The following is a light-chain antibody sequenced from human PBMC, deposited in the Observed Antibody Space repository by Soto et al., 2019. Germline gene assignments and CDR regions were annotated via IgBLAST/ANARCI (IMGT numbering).Light chain of an antibody. CDR3: SSYTSSSTLVV. V-gene: IGLV2-14*01. J-gene: IGLJ2*01. CDR1: SSDVGGYNY. Sequence: QSALAQPASVSGSPGQSITISCTGTSSDVGGYNYVSWYQQHPGKAPTLMIYDVSNRPSGVSNRFSGSKSGNTASLTISGLQAEDEADYYCSSYTSSSTLVVFGGGTKVTVL. CDR2: DVS.